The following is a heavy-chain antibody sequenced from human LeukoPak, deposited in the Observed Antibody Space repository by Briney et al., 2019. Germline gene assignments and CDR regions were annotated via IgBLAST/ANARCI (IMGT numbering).Heavy chain of an antibody. CDR2: ISYDGSNK. CDR1: AFTFSSYD. CDR3: AKDLSRGELYYYGMDV. Sequence: GGSLRLSCTGSAFTFSSYDMHWVRQAPGKGLEWVAVISYDGSNKYYADSVKGRFTISRDNSKNTLYLQMNSLRAEDTAVYYCAKDLSRGELYYYGMDVWGQGTTVTVSS. V-gene: IGHV3-30*18. D-gene: IGHD1-26*01. J-gene: IGHJ6*02.